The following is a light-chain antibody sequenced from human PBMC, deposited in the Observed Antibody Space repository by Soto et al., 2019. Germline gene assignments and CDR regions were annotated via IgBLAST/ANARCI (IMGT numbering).Light chain of an antibody. CDR3: SSYTISNTLPFV. CDR2: EVN. CDR1: TRDVGGYNF. V-gene: IGLV2-14*01. Sequence: QSVLAQPASVSGSPGQSITISCTGTTRDVGGYNFVSWYQQYPGKAPKLMIYEVNNRPSGVSTRFSGSKSGNTASLTISGLQPEDEADYYCSSYTISNTLPFVFGTGTKVTVL. J-gene: IGLJ1*01.